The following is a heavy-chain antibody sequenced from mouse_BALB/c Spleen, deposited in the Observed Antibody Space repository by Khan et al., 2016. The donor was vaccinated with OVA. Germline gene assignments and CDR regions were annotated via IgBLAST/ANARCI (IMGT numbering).Heavy chain of an antibody. CDR3: TRHGGFDPYYAMDY. Sequence: EVQLVESGGGSVKPGGSLKLSCAASGFAFSSYDMSWVRQTPEKRLEWVAIINSRGSYTYYPDSVKGRFTISRDNARNTLYLQLSSLRSEDTALYYCTRHGGFDPYYAMDYWGQGTSDTGSS. CDR1: GFAFSSYD. V-gene: IGHV5-9*02. J-gene: IGHJ4*01. CDR2: INSRGSYT.